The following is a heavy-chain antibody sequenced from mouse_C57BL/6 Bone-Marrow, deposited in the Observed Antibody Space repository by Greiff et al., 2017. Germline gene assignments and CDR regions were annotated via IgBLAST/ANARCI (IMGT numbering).Heavy chain of an antibody. CDR1: GFTFSSYA. V-gene: IGHV5-9-1*02. J-gene: IGHJ1*03. D-gene: IGHD1-1*01. Sequence: EVKLVESGEGLVKPGGSLKLSCAASGFTFSSYAMSWVRQTSEKRLEWVAYISSGCDYIYSADTVKGRFTNFRDNARNTLYLQMSSLKSEDTAMYYCTRDRYYGSSFYWYFDVWGTGATVTVSS. CDR3: TRDRYYGSSFYWYFDV. CDR2: ISSGCDYI.